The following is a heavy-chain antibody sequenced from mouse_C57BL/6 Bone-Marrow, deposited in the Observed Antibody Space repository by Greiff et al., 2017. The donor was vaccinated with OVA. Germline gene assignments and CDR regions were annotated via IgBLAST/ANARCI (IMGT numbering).Heavy chain of an antibody. CDR2: IDPEAGET. V-gene: IGHV14-2*01. J-gene: IGHJ2*01. CDR1: GFHIKDYY. D-gene: IGHD2-5*01. CDR3: ARYYSNYLDY. Sequence: VQLKESGAELVKPGASVKLSCTASGFHIKDYYMHWVKQRPEQGLEWIGRIDPEAGETKYAPKFQGKATITADTSSNTAYLQLSSLTSEDTAVYYCARYYSNYLDYWGQGTTLTVAS.